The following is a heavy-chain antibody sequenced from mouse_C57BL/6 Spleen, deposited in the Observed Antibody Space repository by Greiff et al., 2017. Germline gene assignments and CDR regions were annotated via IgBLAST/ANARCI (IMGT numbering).Heavy chain of an antibody. J-gene: IGHJ2*01. CDR2: INPSTGGT. D-gene: IGHD2-12*01. Sequence: VQLQQSGPELVKPGASVKISCKASGYSFTGYYMNWVKQSPEKSLEWIGEINPSTGGTTYNQKFKAKATLTVDKSSSTAYMQLKSLTSEDSAVYYCARLRRALDYWGQGTTLTVSS. CDR1: GYSFTGYY. CDR3: ARLRRALDY. V-gene: IGHV1-42*01.